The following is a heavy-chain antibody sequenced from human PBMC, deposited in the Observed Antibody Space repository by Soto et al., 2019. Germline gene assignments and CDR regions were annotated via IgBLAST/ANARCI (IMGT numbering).Heavy chain of an antibody. CDR2: TSYDDGSNK. Sequence: QVQLVESGGGVVQPGRSLRLSCAASGFTFSNYAMYWVRQAPGKGLEWVALTSYDDGSNKYYADSVKGRFTISRDNSKNTLYLQMNSLRAEDTAVYYCAKSLAVVAHHYYGMDVWGQGTTVTVSS. V-gene: IGHV3-30-3*01. J-gene: IGHJ6*02. CDR3: AKSLAVVAHHYYGMDV. CDR1: GFTFSNYA. D-gene: IGHD6-19*01.